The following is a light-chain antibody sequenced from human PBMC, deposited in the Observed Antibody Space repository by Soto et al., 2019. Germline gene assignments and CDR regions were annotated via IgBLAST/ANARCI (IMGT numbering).Light chain of an antibody. V-gene: IGKV3-11*01. Sequence: EIVLTRSPATLSLSPGERATLSCRASQSVGKFLAWYQQKPGQAPRLLIYDASNRTTGIPARFSGSGSGTDFTLTISCLEPEDFAVYYCQQRGNWPPLFTFGPGTMVDIK. J-gene: IGKJ3*01. CDR2: DAS. CDR1: QSVGKF. CDR3: QQRGNWPPLFT.